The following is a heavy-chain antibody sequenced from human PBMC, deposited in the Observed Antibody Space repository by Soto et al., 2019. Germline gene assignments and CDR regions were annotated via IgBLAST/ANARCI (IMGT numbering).Heavy chain of an antibody. CDR3: AKDRALVVVAADHDAFDI. J-gene: IGHJ3*02. CDR2: ISGSGGST. Sequence: EVQLLESGGGLVQPGGSLRLSCAASGFTFSSYAMSWVRQAPGKGLEWVSAISGSGGSTYYADSVKGRFTISRDNSKNTLYLQMNSLRAEDTVVYYCAKDRALVVVAADHDAFDIWGQGTMVTVSS. V-gene: IGHV3-23*01. D-gene: IGHD2-15*01. CDR1: GFTFSSYA.